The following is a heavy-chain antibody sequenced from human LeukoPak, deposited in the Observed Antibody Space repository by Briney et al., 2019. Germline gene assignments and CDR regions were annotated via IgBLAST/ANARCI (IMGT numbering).Heavy chain of an antibody. Sequence: RPGGSPRLSCAASGFTFSSYAMSWVRQAPGKGLEWVSAISGSGGSTYYADSVKGRFTISRDNSKNTLYLQMNSLRAEDTAVYYCAKDHQVVIGYSSSWTPGDYWGQGTLVTVSS. CDR1: GFTFSSYA. V-gene: IGHV3-23*01. CDR2: ISGSGGST. CDR3: AKDHQVVIGYSSSWTPGDY. D-gene: IGHD6-13*01. J-gene: IGHJ4*02.